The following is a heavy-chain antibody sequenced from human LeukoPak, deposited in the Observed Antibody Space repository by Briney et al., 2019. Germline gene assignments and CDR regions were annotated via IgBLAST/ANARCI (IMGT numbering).Heavy chain of an antibody. J-gene: IGHJ3*02. CDR1: GFTFAIYR. CDR2: IRGDGV. Sequence: PGGSLRLSCAASGFTFAIYRMSWVRQAPGKGLEWVATIRGDGVYYADSVKGRFTISRDDSENTVYVQMNSLRAEDTAVYYCAKSRVEVAGTGGFDTWGQGTLVAVSS. D-gene: IGHD2-8*02. CDR3: AKSRVEVAGTGGFDT. V-gene: IGHV3-23*01.